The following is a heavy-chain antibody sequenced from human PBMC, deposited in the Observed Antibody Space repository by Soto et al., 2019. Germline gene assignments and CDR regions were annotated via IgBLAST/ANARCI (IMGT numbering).Heavy chain of an antibody. CDR2: ISGGDGSP. D-gene: IGHD3-16*01. V-gene: IGHV3-23*01. J-gene: IGHJ4*02. CDR1: GFTFSSYA. CDR3: AKWHTYNYDSLAFSGFDC. Sequence: GGSLRLSCAASGFTFSSYAMTWVRLAPGTRLEWVSAISGGDGSPSYADSVKGRFTISRDNSKNTLYLHMNSLRADDTAAYYCAKWHTYNYDSLAFSGFDCWGQGTQVTVSS.